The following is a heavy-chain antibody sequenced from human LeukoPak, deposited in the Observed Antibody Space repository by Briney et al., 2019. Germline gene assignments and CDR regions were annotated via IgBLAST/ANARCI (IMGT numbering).Heavy chain of an antibody. D-gene: IGHD6-19*01. Sequence: GGSLRLSCAASGFTFSSYAMHWVRQAPGKGLEWVAVISYDGSNKYYADSVKGRFTISRDNSKNTLYLQMNSLRAEDTAVYYCARGRGWQFYYYYGMDVWGQGTTATVSS. J-gene: IGHJ6*02. V-gene: IGHV3-30-3*01. CDR1: GFTFSSYA. CDR3: ARGRGWQFYYYYGMDV. CDR2: ISYDGSNK.